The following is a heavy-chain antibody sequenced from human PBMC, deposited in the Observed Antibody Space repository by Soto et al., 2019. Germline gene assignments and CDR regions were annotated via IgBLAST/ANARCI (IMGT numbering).Heavy chain of an antibody. J-gene: IGHJ4*02. V-gene: IGHV1-69*15. CDR2: ITPIYPTT. CDR1: GGTFYTYT. D-gene: IGHD5-18*01. CDR3: ARIPRYSVPTSDDLES. Sequence: QVQLVQSGAEVRKPGSSVQVSCKASGGTFYTYTFSWVRQAPGQGLEWMGSITPIYPTTNYAEKFQGRLTVTADGSTNTADMELNSLTSEDTAVYYWARIPRYSVPTSDDLESWGQGTLVTVSS.